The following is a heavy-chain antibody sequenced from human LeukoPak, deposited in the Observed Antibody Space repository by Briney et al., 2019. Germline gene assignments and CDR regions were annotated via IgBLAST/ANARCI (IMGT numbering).Heavy chain of an antibody. CDR1: GYTFTSYD. V-gene: IGHV1-8*01. D-gene: IGHD3-22*01. Sequence: GASVKVSCKASGYTFTSYDINWVRQATGQGLEWMGWMNPNSGNTGYAQKFRGRVTMTRNTSISTAYMELSSLRSEDTAVYYCARGDYYDSSDAFDIWGQGTMVTVSS. CDR3: ARGDYYDSSDAFDI. CDR2: MNPNSGNT. J-gene: IGHJ3*02.